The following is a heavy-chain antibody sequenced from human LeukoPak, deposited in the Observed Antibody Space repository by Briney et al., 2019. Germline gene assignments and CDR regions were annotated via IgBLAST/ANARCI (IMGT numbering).Heavy chain of an antibody. CDR3: ARGRRGVAGPGAY. CDR2: IYYSGST. D-gene: IGHD6-19*01. J-gene: IGHJ4*02. CDR1: GVSISSGDYY. V-gene: IGHV4-39*01. Sequence: SETLSLTCTVSGVSISSGDYYWSWIRQPPGKGLEWIGSIYYSGSTYYNPSLKSRVTISVDTSKNQFSLKLSSVTAADTAVYYCARGRRGVAGPGAYWGQGTLVTVSS.